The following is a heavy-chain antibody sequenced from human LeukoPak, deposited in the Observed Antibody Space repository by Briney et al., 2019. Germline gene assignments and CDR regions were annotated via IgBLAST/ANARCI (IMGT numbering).Heavy chain of an antibody. CDR3: AHRRAYCTGGSCYVFDP. V-gene: IGHV2-5*02. CDR1: GFSLTTTGVG. CDR2: IYWDDDK. J-gene: IGHJ5*02. Sequence: ESGPTLVNPTQPLKLTCTFSGFSLTTTGVGVGWIRQPPGKALEWLALIYWDDDKHYSPSLKSRLTITKDTSKNQVVLTMTNMDPVDTATYYCAHRRAYCTGGSCYVFDPWGQGTLVTVSS. D-gene: IGHD2-15*01.